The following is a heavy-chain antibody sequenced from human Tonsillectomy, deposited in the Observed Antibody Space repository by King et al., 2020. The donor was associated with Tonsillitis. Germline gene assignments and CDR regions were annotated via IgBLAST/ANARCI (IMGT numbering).Heavy chain of an antibody. CDR1: GFTFSTYG. V-gene: IGHV3-30*02. CDR3: VAPRSGDSYGFYAFDI. CDR2: IRYDGSNK. Sequence: QLVQSGGGVVQPGGSLRLSCTASGFTFSTYGMHWVRQAPGKGLEWVAFIRYDGSNKYYVDSVKGRFTISRDNSKNTLYLQMNSLRAEDTAAYYCVAPRSGDSYGFYAFDIWGQGTLVTVSS. J-gene: IGHJ3*02. D-gene: IGHD5-18*01.